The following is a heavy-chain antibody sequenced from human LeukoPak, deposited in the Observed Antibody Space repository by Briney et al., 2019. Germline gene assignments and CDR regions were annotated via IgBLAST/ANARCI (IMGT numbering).Heavy chain of an antibody. CDR3: ARGPNYDILTGYQKPPHFDY. CDR2: IIPIFGTA. V-gene: IGHV1-69*13. CDR1: GGTFSSYA. D-gene: IGHD3-9*01. J-gene: IGHJ4*02. Sequence: ASVKVSCKASGGTFSSYAISWVRQAPGQGLEWMGGIIPIFGTANYAQKFQGRVPITADESTSTAYMELSSLRSEDTAVYYCARGPNYDILTGYQKPPHFDYWGQGTLVTVSS.